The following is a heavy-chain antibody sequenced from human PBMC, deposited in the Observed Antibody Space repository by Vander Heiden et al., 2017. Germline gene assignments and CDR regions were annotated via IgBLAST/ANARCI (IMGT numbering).Heavy chain of an antibody. V-gene: IGHV4-39*01. J-gene: IGHJ6*02. Sequence: QLQLQESGPGLVKPSETLSLTCTVAGGSISSSSYYWGWIRQPPGKGLEWIGSIYYSGSTYYNPSLKSRVTISVDTSKNQFSLKLSSVTAADTAVYYCARQVRLVNTRYGMDVWGQGTTVTVSS. CDR1: GGSISSSSYY. D-gene: IGHD3-9*01. CDR2: IYYSGST. CDR3: ARQVRLVNTRYGMDV.